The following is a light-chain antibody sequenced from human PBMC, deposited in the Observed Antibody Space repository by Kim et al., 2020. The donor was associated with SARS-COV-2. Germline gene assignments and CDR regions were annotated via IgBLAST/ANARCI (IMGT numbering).Light chain of an antibody. CDR1: QSVLYSSNNRNY. CDR2: WAS. V-gene: IGKV4-1*01. CDR3: QQYYSTPRT. J-gene: IGKJ1*01. Sequence: DFVMTQSPDYLAVSLGERATINCKSSQSVLYSSNNRNYLAWYEQKPGQPPKLLISWASTRESGVPDRFSGSGSGTDFTLTISSLQAEDVAVYYCQQYYSTPRTFGQGTKVDIK.